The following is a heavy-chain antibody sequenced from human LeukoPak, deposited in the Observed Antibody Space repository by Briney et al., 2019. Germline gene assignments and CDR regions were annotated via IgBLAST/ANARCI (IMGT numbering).Heavy chain of an antibody. Sequence: ASVKVSCKASGYTFTSYGISWVRQAPGQGLEWMGWISAYNGNTNYAQKLQGRVTMTTDTSTSTAYMELRSLRSDDTAVHYCARNPLPLYSGYDYLFDYWGQGTLVTVSS. J-gene: IGHJ4*02. V-gene: IGHV1-18*04. CDR3: ARNPLPLYSGYDYLFDY. D-gene: IGHD5-12*01. CDR1: GYTFTSYG. CDR2: ISAYNGNT.